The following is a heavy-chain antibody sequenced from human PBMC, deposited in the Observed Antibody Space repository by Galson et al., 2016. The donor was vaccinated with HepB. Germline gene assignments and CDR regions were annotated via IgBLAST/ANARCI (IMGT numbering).Heavy chain of an antibody. CDR3: ARGEGYNLY. CDR1: GVSISSYY. J-gene: IGHJ4*02. CDR2: AFYSGIT. Sequence: ETLSLTCTVSGVSISSYYWSWFRQPPGKGLEWIGYAFYSGITNYNPSLKSRVTISIDTSKNQFSLKLSSVTAADTAVYYCARGEGYNLYWGQGTLVTVSS. D-gene: IGHD5-24*01. V-gene: IGHV4-59*08.